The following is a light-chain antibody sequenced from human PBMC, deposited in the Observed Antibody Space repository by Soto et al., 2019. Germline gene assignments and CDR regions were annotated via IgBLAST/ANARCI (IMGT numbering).Light chain of an antibody. Sequence: DIQMTQSPSSVSASVGDRVTITCRASQVIGTWLAWYQQKPGRAPRLLIYDASSLQSGVPSRFSGSGSGTDFTLTIPSLQPEDFATYYWQQANSFPPIFTFGPGTKVY. CDR2: DAS. V-gene: IGKV1D-12*01. CDR1: QVIGTW. J-gene: IGKJ3*01. CDR3: QQANSFPPIFT.